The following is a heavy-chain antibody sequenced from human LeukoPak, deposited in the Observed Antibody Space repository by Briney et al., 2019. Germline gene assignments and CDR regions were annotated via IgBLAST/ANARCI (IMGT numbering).Heavy chain of an antibody. CDR2: ISNNGGSK. D-gene: IGHD6-13*01. V-gene: IGHV3-64D*06. J-gene: IGHJ4*02. CDR3: VKGGYSSSWSLFDY. CDR1: GFTFISYA. Sequence: GGSLRLSCSASGFTFISYAIHWVRQAPGKGLEYVSAISNNGGSKYYADSAKGRFTISRDNSKNTLYLQMSSLRVEDTAVYYCVKGGYSSSWSLFDYWGQGTLVTVSS.